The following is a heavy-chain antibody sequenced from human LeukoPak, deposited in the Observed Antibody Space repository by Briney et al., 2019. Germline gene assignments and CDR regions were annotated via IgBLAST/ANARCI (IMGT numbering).Heavy chain of an antibody. D-gene: IGHD3-9*01. CDR1: GGSISSYY. CDR3: AALASYYDISHYYGMDV. J-gene: IGHJ6*02. Sequence: SETLSLTCTVSGGSISSYYWSWIRRPAGKGLEWIGRIYTSGSTNYNPSLKSRVTMSVDTSKNQFSLKLSSVTAADTAVYYCAALASYYDISHYYGMDVWGQGTTVTVSS. CDR2: IYTSGST. V-gene: IGHV4-4*07.